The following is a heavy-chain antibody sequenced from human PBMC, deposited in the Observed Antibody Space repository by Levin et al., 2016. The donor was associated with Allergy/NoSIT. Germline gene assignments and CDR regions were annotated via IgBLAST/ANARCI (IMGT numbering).Heavy chain of an antibody. CDR3: ARERGYRGTFDI. J-gene: IGHJ3*02. V-gene: IGHV3-21*01. CDR1: GFSFDENN. Sequence: GESLKISCTGSGFSFDENNMNWVRQAPGKGLEWVSSIGNGGDYIHYADSVKGRVTISRDDATNSVYLQMKSLRAEDTAVYYCARERGYRGTFDIWGQGTMVTVSS. CDR2: IGNGGDYI. D-gene: IGHD5-18*01.